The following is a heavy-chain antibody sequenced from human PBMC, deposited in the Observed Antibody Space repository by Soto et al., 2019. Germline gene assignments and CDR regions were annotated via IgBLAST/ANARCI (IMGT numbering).Heavy chain of an antibody. J-gene: IGHJ6*02. CDR1: GYTFTSYD. D-gene: IGHD6-13*01. CDR2: MNPNNGNT. V-gene: IGHV1-8*01. Sequence: ASVKVSCKASGYTFTSYDINWVRQATGQGLEWMGWMNPNNGNTGHAQKFQGRVTMTRNTSISTAYMELSSLRSEDTAVYYCARGGSSWYNYYYYGMDVWGQGTTVTVSS. CDR3: ARGGSSWYNYYYYGMDV.